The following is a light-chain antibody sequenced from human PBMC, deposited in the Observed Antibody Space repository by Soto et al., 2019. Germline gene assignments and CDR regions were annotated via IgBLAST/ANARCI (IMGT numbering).Light chain of an antibody. CDR2: WAA. J-gene: IGKJ4*01. V-gene: IGKV4-1*01. CDR3: QQYYITPLT. CDR1: QSVLYSTNNKNY. Sequence: DSVVTHGPGSLDVSLGERATINCKSSQSVLYSTNNKNYLAWYQQKRGQPPKLLIYWAATRESGVPDRFSGSGSGTDFTLTISSLQAEDVAVYYCQQYYITPLTFGGGTKVDIK.